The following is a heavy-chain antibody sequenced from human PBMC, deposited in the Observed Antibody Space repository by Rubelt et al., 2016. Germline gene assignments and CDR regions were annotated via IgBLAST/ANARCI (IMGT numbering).Heavy chain of an antibody. D-gene: IGHD4-23*01. J-gene: IGHJ4*02. Sequence: QLVQSGSELKKPGTSVKVSCKTSGFTFSNSAVQWVRQARGQRLEWIGWIVVGSAKTNYAQKFQDRVTITRDMSTSTAYMELSSLRFEDTAVYYCAADDLSVGYWGQGTLVTVSS. CDR2: IVVGSAKT. CDR1: GFTFSNSA. CDR3: AADDLSVGY. V-gene: IGHV1-58*01.